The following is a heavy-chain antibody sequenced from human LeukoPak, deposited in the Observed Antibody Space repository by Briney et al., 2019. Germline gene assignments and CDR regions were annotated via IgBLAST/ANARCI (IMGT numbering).Heavy chain of an antibody. CDR1: GFXFSSYG. CDR2: IWYDGSNK. D-gene: IGHD5/OR15-5a*01. Sequence: GGSLRLSCAASGFXFSSYGIHWVRQAPGKGLEWVAVIWYDGSNKYYADSVKGRFTISRDNSKSTLYLQMNSLRAEDTAVYYCARLRGVYDAFDIWGQGTMVTVSS. CDR3: ARLRGVYDAFDI. J-gene: IGHJ3*02. V-gene: IGHV3-33*01.